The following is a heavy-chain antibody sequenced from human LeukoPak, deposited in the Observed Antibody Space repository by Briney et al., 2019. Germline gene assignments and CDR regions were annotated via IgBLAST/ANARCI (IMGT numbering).Heavy chain of an antibody. D-gene: IGHD1-1*01. Sequence: SETLSLTCAVYGGSFSGYYWSWIRQPPGKGLEWIGEINHSGSTNYNPSLKGRVTISVDTSKNQFSLKLSSVTAADTAVYYCATLEGVDPWGQGTLVTVSS. V-gene: IGHV4-34*01. CDR3: ATLEGVDP. CDR1: GGSFSGYY. J-gene: IGHJ5*02. CDR2: INHSGST.